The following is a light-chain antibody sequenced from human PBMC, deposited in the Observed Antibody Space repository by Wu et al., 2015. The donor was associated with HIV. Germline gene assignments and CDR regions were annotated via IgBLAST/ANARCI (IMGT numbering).Light chain of an antibody. CDR1: QSISSD. J-gene: IGKJ1*01. V-gene: IGKV1-39*01. CDR2: AAS. Sequence: DIQMTQSPFSLSASVGDRVTITCRASQSISSDLKWYQQKPGAAPQLLIYAASSLQSGVPSRFSGGGSGTDFTLTISSLQPEDFATYYCQQTYSTPKTFGQGTKVEIK. CDR3: QQTYSTPKT.